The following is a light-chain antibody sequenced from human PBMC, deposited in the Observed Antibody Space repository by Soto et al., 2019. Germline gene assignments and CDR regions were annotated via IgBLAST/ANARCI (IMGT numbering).Light chain of an antibody. V-gene: IGKV3-20*01. CDR1: QSVGRNY. CDR3: QQYAESPLT. Sequence: EIVLTQSPGTLSVSPGERATLSCRASQSVGRNYLAWYQQKPGQAPRLLIYGASSRATGIPDTFSGRASGTDFTLTISRLAPEDFAVYYCQQYAESPLTFGGGPKVETK. CDR2: GAS. J-gene: IGKJ4*01.